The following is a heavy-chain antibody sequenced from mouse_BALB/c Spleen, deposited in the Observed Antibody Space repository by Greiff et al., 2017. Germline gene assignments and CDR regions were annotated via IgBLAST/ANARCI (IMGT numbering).Heavy chain of an antibody. Sequence: EVQLQQSGAELVRPGALVKLSCKASGFNIKDYYMHWVKQRPEQGLEWIGWIDPENGNTIYDPKFQGKASITADTSSNTAYLQLSSLTSEDTAVYYCARRDVGWDYWGQGTTLTVSS. V-gene: IGHV14-1*02. J-gene: IGHJ2*01. CDR3: ARRDVGWDY. D-gene: IGHD1-1*02. CDR1: GFNIKDYY. CDR2: IDPENGNT.